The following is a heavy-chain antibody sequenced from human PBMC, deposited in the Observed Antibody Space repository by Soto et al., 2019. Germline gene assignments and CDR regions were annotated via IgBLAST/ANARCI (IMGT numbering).Heavy chain of an antibody. D-gene: IGHD6-13*01. CDR3: ARDLAAAAY. V-gene: IGHV1-46*01. CDR2: INPLPTSGST. J-gene: IGHJ4*02. Sequence: GASMKVSCKATGYILTNYHIHLVGQAPGQGLEWMAIINPLPTSGSTNYAQKFQGRVTVTRDMSTSTVYLELSSLRSDDTAVYYCARDLAAAAYWGQGTLVTVSS. CDR1: GYILTNYH.